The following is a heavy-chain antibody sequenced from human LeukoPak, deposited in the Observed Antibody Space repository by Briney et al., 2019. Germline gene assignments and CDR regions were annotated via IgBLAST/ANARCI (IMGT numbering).Heavy chain of an antibody. J-gene: IGHJ4*02. Sequence: SVKVSCKASGGSFNNHAISWMRQAPGQGLEWMGRIIPIVDTPNYAQQFQGRVTITADKSTTTAHMELSSPRSEDTAVYYCARDTNGDYVSADNWGQGTLVTVSA. CDR2: IIPIVDTP. D-gene: IGHD4-17*01. CDR3: ARDTNGDYVSADN. CDR1: GGSFNNHA. V-gene: IGHV1-69*04.